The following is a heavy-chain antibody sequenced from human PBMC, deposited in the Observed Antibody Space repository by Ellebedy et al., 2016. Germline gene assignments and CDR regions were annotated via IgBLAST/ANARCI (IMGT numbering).Heavy chain of an antibody. J-gene: IGHJ3*01. CDR2: IYGGGTS. CDR3: VTRHNGAFDF. Sequence: GESLKISXAASGFSVTSSDMSWVRQAPGKGLELVSLIYGGGTSYYAESVKGRFTISRDNSKKTLYLQMSGLGAEDTAVYYCVTRHNGAFDFWGQGTMVTVSS. V-gene: IGHV3-53*01. CDR1: GFSVTSSD. D-gene: IGHD1-14*01.